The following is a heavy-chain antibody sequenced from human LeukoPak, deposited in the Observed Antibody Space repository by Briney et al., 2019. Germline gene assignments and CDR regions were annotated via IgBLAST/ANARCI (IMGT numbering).Heavy chain of an antibody. CDR3: ARDGRVVVVPAEMDY. Sequence: PGGSLRLSCAASGFTFSSYAMHWVRQAPGKGLEWVAVISYDGSNKYYADSVKGRFTISRDNSKNTLYLQMTSLRAEDTAVYYCARDGRVVVVPAEMDYWGQGTLVTVSS. D-gene: IGHD2-2*01. CDR1: GFTFSSYA. CDR2: ISYDGSNK. V-gene: IGHV3-30-3*01. J-gene: IGHJ4*02.